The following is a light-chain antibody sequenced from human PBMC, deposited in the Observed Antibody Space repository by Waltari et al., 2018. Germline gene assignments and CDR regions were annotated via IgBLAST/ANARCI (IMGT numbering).Light chain of an antibody. V-gene: IGKV1-5*03. CDR1: QTIGTY. CDR2: EAS. CDR3: QQYNSYWWT. Sequence: DIQITQSPSTLSASVGDRVTVTCRASQTIGTYFAWFQRKPGKAPKLLIYEASTLENGVPSRFSGSGSGTEFTLTISSLEPDDFATYYCQQYNSYWWTFGLGTKVEV. J-gene: IGKJ1*01.